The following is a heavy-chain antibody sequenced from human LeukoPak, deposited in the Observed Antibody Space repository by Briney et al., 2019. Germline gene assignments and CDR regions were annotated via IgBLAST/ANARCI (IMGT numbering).Heavy chain of an antibody. CDR3: ARALDGDYRYYYGMDV. J-gene: IGHJ6*02. CDR2: ISYDGSNK. D-gene: IGHD4-17*01. V-gene: IGHV3-30*19. CDR1: GFTFSSYG. Sequence: GGSLRLSCAASGFTFSSYGMHWVRQAPGKGLEWVAVISYDGSNKYYADSVKGRFTISRDNSKNTLYLQMNSLRAEDTAVYYCARALDGDYRYYYGMDVWGQGTTVTVSS.